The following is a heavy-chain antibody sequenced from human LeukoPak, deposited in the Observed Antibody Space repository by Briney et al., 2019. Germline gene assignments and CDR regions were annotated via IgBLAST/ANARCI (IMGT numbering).Heavy chain of an antibody. CDR1: GGSIISSNYY. D-gene: IGHD4-11*01. J-gene: IGHJ6*02. Sequence: PSETLSLTCTVSGGSIISSNYYWGWIRQPPGKGLEWIGSFYYSGSTYYNPSLKSRVIISVDTSKNQFFLRLSSVTAADTAFYYCATQLSTVLYPMDVWGQGTTVTVSS. CDR2: FYYSGST. V-gene: IGHV4-39*01. CDR3: ATQLSTVLYPMDV.